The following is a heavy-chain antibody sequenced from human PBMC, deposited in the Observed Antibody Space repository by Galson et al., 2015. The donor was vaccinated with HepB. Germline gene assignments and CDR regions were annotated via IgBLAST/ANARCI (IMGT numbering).Heavy chain of an antibody. D-gene: IGHD3-3*01. CDR1: GFSFSAYW. V-gene: IGHV3-9*01. Sequence: SLRLSCAASGFSFSAYWMGWVRQAPGRGLEWVSGISWNSGSIGYADSVKGRFTISRDNAKNSLYLQMNSLRAEDTALYYCAKATPGFLEWLGEGGDAFDIWGQGTMVTVSS. J-gene: IGHJ3*02. CDR2: ISWNSGSI. CDR3: AKATPGFLEWLGEGGDAFDI.